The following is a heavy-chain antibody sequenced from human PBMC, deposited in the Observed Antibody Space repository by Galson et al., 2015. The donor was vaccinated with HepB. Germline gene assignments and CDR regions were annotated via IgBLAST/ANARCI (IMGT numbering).Heavy chain of an antibody. CDR2: IGGSGGRT. CDR3: AKDPYDSTGYYPYYFEY. Sequence: SLRLSCAASGSTFSSYAMNWVRQAPGKGLEWVSGIGGSGGRTYYADSVKGRFTISRDNSKNTLFLQMNSLRAEDTAVYYCAKDPYDSTGYYPYYFEYWGQGTLVTVSS. J-gene: IGHJ4*02. V-gene: IGHV3-23*01. CDR1: GSTFSSYA. D-gene: IGHD3-22*01.